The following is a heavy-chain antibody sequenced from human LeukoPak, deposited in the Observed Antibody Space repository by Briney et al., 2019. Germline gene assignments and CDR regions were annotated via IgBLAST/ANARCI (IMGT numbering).Heavy chain of an antibody. D-gene: IGHD6-19*01. V-gene: IGHV4-39*01. Sequence: SETLSLTCTVSGGPISSSSYFWGWSRQPPGKGLEWIGSIYYSGSTYYNPSLKSRVTISVDTSKNQFSLKLSSVTAADTAVYYCARRYSYSSLPDYWGQGTLVTVSS. CDR1: GGPISSSSYF. CDR3: ARRYSYSSLPDY. CDR2: IYYSGST. J-gene: IGHJ4*02.